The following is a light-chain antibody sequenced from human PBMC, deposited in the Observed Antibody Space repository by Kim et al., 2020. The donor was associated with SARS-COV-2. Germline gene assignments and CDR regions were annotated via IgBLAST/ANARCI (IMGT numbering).Light chain of an antibody. V-gene: IGLV4-69*01. Sequence: SVKVTCTLSSGHSSYAIAWHQQQPEKGPRYLMKLNSDGSHSKGDGIPDRFSGSSSGAERYLTISSLQSEDEADYYCQTWGTGIRGVFGGGTQLTVL. J-gene: IGLJ2*01. CDR3: QTWGTGIRGV. CDR2: LNSDGSH. CDR1: SGHSSYA.